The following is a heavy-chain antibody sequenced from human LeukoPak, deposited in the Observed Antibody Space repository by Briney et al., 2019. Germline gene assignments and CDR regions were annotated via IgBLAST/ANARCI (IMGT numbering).Heavy chain of an antibody. CDR2: TRNKANSYTT. Sequence: GGAVRLSCAASGFTFSDHCMDWVRQAPGKGLEWVGRTRNKANSYTTEYAASVKGRFTISRDDSKNTLYLQMNSLKTEDTAVYYCARGRVTTLYYFDYWGQGTLVTV. CDR3: ARGRVTTLYYFDY. D-gene: IGHD4-17*01. CDR1: GFTFSDHC. V-gene: IGHV3-72*01. J-gene: IGHJ4*02.